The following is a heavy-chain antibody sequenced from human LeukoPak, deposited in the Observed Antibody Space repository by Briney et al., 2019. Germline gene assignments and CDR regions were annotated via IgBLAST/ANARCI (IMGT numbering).Heavy chain of an antibody. CDR2: IIPILGIA. CDR3: ARDSVREQWLVPDNWFDP. V-gene: IGHV1-69*04. CDR1: GGTFSSYT. D-gene: IGHD6-19*01. Sequence: GASVKVSCKASGGTFSSYTISWVRQGPGQGLEWMGRIIPILGIANYAQKFQGRVTITADKSTSTAYMELSSLRSEDTAVYYCARDSVREQWLVPDNWFDPWGQGTLVTVSS. J-gene: IGHJ5*02.